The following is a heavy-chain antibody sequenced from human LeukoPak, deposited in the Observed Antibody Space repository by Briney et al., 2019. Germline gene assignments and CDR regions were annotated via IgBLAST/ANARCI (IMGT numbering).Heavy chain of an antibody. D-gene: IGHD2/OR15-2a*01. Sequence: ASVKVSCKASGYTFTSYYMDWVRQAPGQGLEWMGIINPSGGSTSYAQKFQGRVTMTRDMSTSTVYMELSSLRSEDTAVYYCAIARKPLTSRPHDAFDIWGQGTMVTVSS. V-gene: IGHV1-46*01. J-gene: IGHJ3*02. CDR1: GYTFTSYY. CDR3: AIARKPLTSRPHDAFDI. CDR2: INPSGGST.